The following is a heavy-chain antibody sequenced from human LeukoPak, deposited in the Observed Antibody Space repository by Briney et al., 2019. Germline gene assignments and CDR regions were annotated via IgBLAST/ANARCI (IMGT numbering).Heavy chain of an antibody. J-gene: IGHJ6*04. V-gene: IGHV1-69*06. CDR1: GGTFSSYA. Sequence: SVKVSCKASGGTFSSYAISWVRQAPGQGLEWMGGIIPIFGTANYAQKFQGRVAITADNSTSTAYMELSSLRSEDTAVYYCARSSHYGMDVWGKGTTVTVSS. CDR3: ARSSHYGMDV. CDR2: IIPIFGTA.